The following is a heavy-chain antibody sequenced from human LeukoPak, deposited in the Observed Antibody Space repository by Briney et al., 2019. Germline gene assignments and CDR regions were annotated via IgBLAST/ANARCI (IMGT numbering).Heavy chain of an antibody. CDR2: INPNSGGT. CDR3: ATGGYSSGWPRNNWFDP. J-gene: IGHJ5*02. D-gene: IGHD6-19*01. V-gene: IGHV1-2*02. CDR1: GYTFTGYY. Sequence: ASVKVSCKASGYTFTGYYMHWVRQAPGQGLGWMGWINPNSGGTNYAQKFQGRVTMTRDTSISTAYMELSRLRSDDTAVYYCATGGYSSGWPRNNWFDPWGQGTLVTVSS.